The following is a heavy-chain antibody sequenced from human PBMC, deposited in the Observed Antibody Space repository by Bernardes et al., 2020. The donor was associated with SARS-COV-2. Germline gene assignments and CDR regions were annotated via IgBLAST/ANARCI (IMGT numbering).Heavy chain of an antibody. CDR1: GGSISSGGYY. V-gene: IGHV4-31*03. D-gene: IGHD6-13*01. J-gene: IGHJ5*02. Sequence: SETLSLTCTVSGGSISSGGYYWNWLLQHPGKGLEWIGYIYRSGSTHYNPSLKSRVTISVDTSKNQFSLKLTSVTAADTAVYHCARDRGPIAATGFDPWGQGTLVTVSS. CDR3: ARDRGPIAATGFDP. CDR2: IYRSGST.